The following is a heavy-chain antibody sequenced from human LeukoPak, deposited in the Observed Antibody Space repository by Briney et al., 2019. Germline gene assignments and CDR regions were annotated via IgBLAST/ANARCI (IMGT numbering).Heavy chain of an antibody. J-gene: IGHJ3*02. CDR1: GFTFSSYS. D-gene: IGHD4-17*01. CDR2: ISRSGADT. V-gene: IGHV3-23*01. Sequence: PGGSLRLSCAASGFTFSSYSMNWVRQAPGNGLEWVSAISRSGADTYYADSVKGRFTISRDNSKNTLYLQMDSLRAEDTAAYFCVRETTVTTADAFDIWGQGTMVTVSS. CDR3: VRETTVTTADAFDI.